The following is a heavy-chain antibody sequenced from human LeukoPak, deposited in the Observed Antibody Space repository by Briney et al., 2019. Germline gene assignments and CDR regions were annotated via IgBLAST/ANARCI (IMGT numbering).Heavy chain of an antibody. Sequence: PSETLSLTCTVSGGSISSYYWSWIRQPPGKGLAWIGYIYYSGSTNYNPSLKSRVTISVDTSKNQFSLKLSSVTAADTAVYYCAGTTVRGNWFDPWGQGTLVTVSS. V-gene: IGHV4-59*01. CDR3: AGTTVRGNWFDP. CDR2: IYYSGST. D-gene: IGHD4-17*01. CDR1: GGSISSYY. J-gene: IGHJ5*02.